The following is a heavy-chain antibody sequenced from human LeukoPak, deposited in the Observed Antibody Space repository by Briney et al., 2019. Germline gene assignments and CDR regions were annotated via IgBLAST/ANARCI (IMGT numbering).Heavy chain of an antibody. CDR1: GGTFSSYA. CDR2: IIPILGIA. CDR3: ARSFHCSSTSCFLDY. Sequence: SVKVSCKASGGTFSSYAISWVRQAPGQGLEWMGRIIPILGIANYAQKFQGRVTITADKSTSTAYMELSSLRSEDTAVYYCARSFHCSSTSCFLDYWGQGTLVTVSS. V-gene: IGHV1-69*04. D-gene: IGHD2-2*01. J-gene: IGHJ4*02.